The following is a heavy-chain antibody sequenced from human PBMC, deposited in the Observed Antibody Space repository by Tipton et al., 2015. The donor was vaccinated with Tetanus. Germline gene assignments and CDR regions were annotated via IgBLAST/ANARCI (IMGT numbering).Heavy chain of an antibody. CDR1: GGSISSGDYY. J-gene: IGHJ3*02. V-gene: IGHV4-30-4*01. D-gene: IGHD4-23*01. Sequence: TLSLTCTVSGGSISSGDYYWSWIRQPPGKGLEWIGYIYYSGSTYYNPSLKSRVTIPVDTSKNQFSLKPSSVTAADTAVYYCARARWQLGDAFDIWGQGTMVTVSS. CDR2: IYYSGST. CDR3: ARARWQLGDAFDI.